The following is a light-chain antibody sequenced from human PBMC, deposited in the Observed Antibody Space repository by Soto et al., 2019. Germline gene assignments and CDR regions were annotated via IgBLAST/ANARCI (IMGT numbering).Light chain of an antibody. V-gene: IGKV1-39*01. J-gene: IGKJ4*01. CDR2: AAS. Sequence: DIQMTQSPSSLSASVGDRVTITCRASQSISSYLNWYQQKPGKAPKLLIYAASSLQSGVPSRFSGSGSGTGFTLTISSLQREDIATDCCHHSYGTPLTFGGGTKVEIQ. CDR1: QSISSY. CDR3: HHSYGTPLT.